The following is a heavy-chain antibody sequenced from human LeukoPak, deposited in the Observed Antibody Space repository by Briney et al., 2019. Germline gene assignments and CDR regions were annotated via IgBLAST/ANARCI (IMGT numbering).Heavy chain of an antibody. CDR1: GFTVSSNY. CDR2: ISSRSSYI. Sequence: GGSLRLSCAASGFTVSSNYMSWVRQAPGKGLEWVSSISSRSSYIYYADSVKGRFTISRDNAKNSLYLQMNSLRAEDTAVYYCARADWGSVDYWGQGTLVTVSS. CDR3: ARADWGSVDY. D-gene: IGHD7-27*01. V-gene: IGHV3-21*01. J-gene: IGHJ4*02.